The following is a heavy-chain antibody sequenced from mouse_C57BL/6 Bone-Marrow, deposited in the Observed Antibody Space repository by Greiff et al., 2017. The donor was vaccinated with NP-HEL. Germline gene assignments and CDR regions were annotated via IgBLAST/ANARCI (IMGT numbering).Heavy chain of an antibody. D-gene: IGHD3-3*01. CDR2: SRNKANDYTT. CDR1: GFTFSDFY. J-gene: IGHJ2*01. V-gene: IGHV7-1*01. CDR3: ARDAKGSLDY. Sequence: EVQRVESGGGLVQSGRSLRLSCATSGFTFSDFYMEWVRQAPGKGLEWIAASRNKANDYTTEYSASVKGRFIVSRDTSQSILYLQMNALRAEDTAIYYCARDAKGSLDYWGQGTTLTVSS.